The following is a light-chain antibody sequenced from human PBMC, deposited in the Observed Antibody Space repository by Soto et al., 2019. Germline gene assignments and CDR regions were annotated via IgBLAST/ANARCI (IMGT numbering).Light chain of an antibody. CDR3: QQRSSWPLT. CDR1: QSVGSY. CDR2: DAF. J-gene: IGKJ4*01. V-gene: IGKV3-11*01. Sequence: EIVLTQSPATLSLSPGERATLSCRASQSVGSYFAWYQQKPGQAPRLLIYDAFSRATGIPARFSGSGSGTDFTLTISSLEPEDFAVYFCQQRSSWPLTFGGGTRVEI.